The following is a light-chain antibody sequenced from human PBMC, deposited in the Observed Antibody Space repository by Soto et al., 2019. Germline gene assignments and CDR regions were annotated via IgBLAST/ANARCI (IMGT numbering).Light chain of an antibody. J-gene: IGLJ2*01. V-gene: IGLV2-23*01. Sequence: QSALTQPASVSGSPGQSITISCTGTSSDLGSYNLVSWYQQHPGKAPKLMIYEGSKRPSGVSNRFSGSKSGNTASLTISGLQAEDEADYYCCSYAGSVVSGGGTKLTVL. CDR1: SSDLGSYNL. CDR2: EGS. CDR3: CSYAGSVV.